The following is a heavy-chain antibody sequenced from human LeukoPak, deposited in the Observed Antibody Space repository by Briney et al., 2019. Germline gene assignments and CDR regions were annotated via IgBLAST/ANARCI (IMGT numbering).Heavy chain of an antibody. V-gene: IGHV3-23*01. J-gene: IGHJ4*02. Sequence: GGSLRLSCATSGFSFSSYAMSWVRQAPGKGLEWVSAMSSSDDGRYYAASVRGRFTISRDTSRSTLYLQMNSLRAEDAAVYYCAKAPVTSCRGAFCYPFDYWGQGTLVSVSS. CDR2: MSSSDDGR. CDR3: AKAPVTSCRGAFCYPFDY. D-gene: IGHD2-15*01. CDR1: GFSFSSYA.